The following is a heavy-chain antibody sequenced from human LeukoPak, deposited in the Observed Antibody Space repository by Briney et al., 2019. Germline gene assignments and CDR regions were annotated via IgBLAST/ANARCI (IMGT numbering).Heavy chain of an antibody. CDR1: GDSVSSNSAA. V-gene: IGHV6-1*01. J-gene: IGHJ6*03. D-gene: IGHD3-10*01. Sequence: SQTLSLTCAISGDSVSSNSAAWNWIRQSPSRGLEWLGRTYYRSKWYNDYAVSVKSRITTNPDTSKNQFSLQLNSVTPEDTAVYYCARDSEYGSGSYSDYYMDVWGKGTTVTISS. CDR3: ARDSEYGSGSYSDYYMDV. CDR2: TYYRSKWYN.